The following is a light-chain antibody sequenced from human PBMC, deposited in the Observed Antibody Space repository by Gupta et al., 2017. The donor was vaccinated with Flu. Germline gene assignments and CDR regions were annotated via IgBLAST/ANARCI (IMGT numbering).Light chain of an antibody. J-gene: IGKJ1*01. V-gene: IGKV3-20*01. Sequence: PGTLSLSPWERATLPCRASQSLTSSYLDWYQQKPGQAPRLIIFGTTKRATGIPDRFSGSGSGKDFTLASSRPEPEGFAVYCWHQDRTSPTFGQGTKVEI. CDR3: HQDRTSPT. CDR1: QSLTSSY. CDR2: GTT.